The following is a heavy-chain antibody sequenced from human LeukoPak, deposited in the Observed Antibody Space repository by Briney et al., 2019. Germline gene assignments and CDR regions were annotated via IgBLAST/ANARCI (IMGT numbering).Heavy chain of an antibody. CDR1: GGSISSYY. V-gene: IGHV4-59*01. CDR3: ARVSGYSGYDKEDYYYYYYMDV. J-gene: IGHJ6*03. D-gene: IGHD5-12*01. Sequence: SETLSLTCTVSGGSISSYYWSWIRQPPGKGPEWIGYIYYSGSTNYNPSLKSRVTISVDTSKNQFSLKLSSVTAADTAVYYCARVSGYSGYDKEDYYYYYYMDVWGKGTTVTVSS. CDR2: IYYSGST.